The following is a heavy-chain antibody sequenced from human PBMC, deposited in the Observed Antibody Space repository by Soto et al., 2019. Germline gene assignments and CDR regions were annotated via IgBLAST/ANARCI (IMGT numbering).Heavy chain of an antibody. Sequence: EVQLLESGGGLVQPGGSLRLSCAASGFTFSSYAMSWVRQAPGKGLEWVSAISGSGGSTYYAESVKGRFTISRENSKNTLYLQMNSLRAEDTAVYYCAKARSGWFIFDYWGQGTLVTVSS. J-gene: IGHJ4*02. CDR1: GFTFSSYA. CDR3: AKARSGWFIFDY. V-gene: IGHV3-23*01. D-gene: IGHD6-19*01. CDR2: ISGSGGST.